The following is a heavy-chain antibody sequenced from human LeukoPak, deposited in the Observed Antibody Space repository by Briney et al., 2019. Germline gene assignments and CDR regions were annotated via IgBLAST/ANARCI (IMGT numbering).Heavy chain of an antibody. Sequence: SETLSLTCTVSGGAISSYYWSWIRQPPGTGLEWVGYIHYTGSTNYNPSLKSRVTISVDTSKNQVSLKLSSVTAADTAVYYCARVRDRSGYFYDFDYWGQGTLVTVSS. CDR1: GGAISSYY. CDR2: IHYTGST. CDR3: ARVRDRSGYFYDFDY. D-gene: IGHD3-22*01. J-gene: IGHJ4*02. V-gene: IGHV4-59*01.